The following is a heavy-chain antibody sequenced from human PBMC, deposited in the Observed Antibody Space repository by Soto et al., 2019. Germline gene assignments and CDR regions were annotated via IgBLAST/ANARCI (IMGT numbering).Heavy chain of an antibody. CDR1: GYTFTTYD. D-gene: IGHD4-17*01. Sequence: QVQLVQSGAEVKKPGASVKVSCKTSGYTFTTYDINWVRQAAGQGLEGMGWTNPKSGYTGSAQKFQGRVTMTRDSSIRTAYMELHSLTAEDTAVYYCARTAGDLDYWGQGTLITVSS. V-gene: IGHV1-8*01. CDR2: TNPKSGYT. CDR3: ARTAGDLDY. J-gene: IGHJ4*02.